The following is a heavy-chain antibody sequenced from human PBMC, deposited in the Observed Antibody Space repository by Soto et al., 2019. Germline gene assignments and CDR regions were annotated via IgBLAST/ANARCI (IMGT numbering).Heavy chain of an antibody. CDR2: IYYSGST. J-gene: IGHJ6*03. V-gene: IGHV4-59*01. D-gene: IGHD3-3*01. CDR3: ARGLPYDFWSGYSTEHYYYMDV. Sequence: SETLSLTCTVSGGSISSYYWSWIRQPPGKGLEWIGYIYYSGSTNYNPSLKSRVTISVDTSKNQFSLKLSSVTAADTAVYYCARGLPYDFWSGYSTEHYYYMDVWGRGTTVTISS. CDR1: GGSISSYY.